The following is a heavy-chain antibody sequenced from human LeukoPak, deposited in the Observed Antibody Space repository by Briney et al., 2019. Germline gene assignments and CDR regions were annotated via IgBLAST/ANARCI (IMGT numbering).Heavy chain of an antibody. Sequence: PGGSLRLSCAASGFTFRSYEMNWVRQAPGKGLEWVSYISRSGNTIYYADSVKGRFTISRDNAKNSLYLQMNSLRAEDTAVHYCAREGVTVGWFDPWGQGTLVTVSS. J-gene: IGHJ5*02. CDR2: ISRSGNTI. CDR3: AREGVTVGWFDP. CDR1: GFTFRSYE. V-gene: IGHV3-48*03.